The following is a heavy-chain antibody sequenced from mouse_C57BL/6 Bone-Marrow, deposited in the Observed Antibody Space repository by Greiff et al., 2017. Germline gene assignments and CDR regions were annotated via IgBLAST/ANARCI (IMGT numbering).Heavy chain of an antibody. Sequence: EVKLVESGGGLVQPGGSLSLSCAASGFTFTDYYMSWVRQPPGKALEWLGFIRNKANGYTTEYSASVKGRFTISRDNSQRILYLQMNARRAEDSATYYCASHNYYGSSSDYWGQGTTLTVSS. CDR3: ASHNYYGSSSDY. CDR1: GFTFTDYY. D-gene: IGHD1-1*01. J-gene: IGHJ2*01. V-gene: IGHV7-3*01. CDR2: IRNKANGYTT.